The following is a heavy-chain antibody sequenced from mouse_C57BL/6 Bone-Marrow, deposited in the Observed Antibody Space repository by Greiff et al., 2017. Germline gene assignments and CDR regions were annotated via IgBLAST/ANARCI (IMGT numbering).Heavy chain of an antibody. D-gene: IGHD1-1*01. Sequence: VQLQQSGPVLVTPGASVMMSCKASGYTFTDYYMNWVKQSHGKSLEWIGVINPYNGGTSYNQKFKGKATLTVDKSSSTANMELNSLTSEDSAVYYCARSDYGSSYSYWGQGTLVTVSA. J-gene: IGHJ3*01. V-gene: IGHV1-19*01. CDR1: GYTFTDYY. CDR2: INPYNGGT. CDR3: ARSDYGSSYSY.